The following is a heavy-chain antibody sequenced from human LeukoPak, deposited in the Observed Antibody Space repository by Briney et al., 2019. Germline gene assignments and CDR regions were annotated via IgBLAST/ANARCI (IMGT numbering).Heavy chain of an antibody. D-gene: IGHD6-13*01. Sequence: PGGSLRLSCAASGFTFSSFWMSWVRQAPGKGLEWVAKIKQDGTEKNYVGSVKGRFTISRDNAKNSLYLQMNSLRAEDTAVYYCAKVPRQHDNWFDPWGQGTLVTVSS. CDR1: GFTFSSFW. CDR2: IKQDGTEK. J-gene: IGHJ5*02. V-gene: IGHV3-7*01. CDR3: AKVPRQHDNWFDP.